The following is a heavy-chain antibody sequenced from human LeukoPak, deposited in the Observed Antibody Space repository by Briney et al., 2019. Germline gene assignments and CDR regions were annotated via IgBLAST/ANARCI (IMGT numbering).Heavy chain of an antibody. J-gene: IGHJ4*02. D-gene: IGHD3-16*01. Sequence: PGGSLRLSCAASGFTFSSYTMNWVRQAPGKGLEWVSYISSSSSSIYYADSVKGRFTISRDNAKNSLYLQMNSLRAEDTAVYYCEREGYGLDYWGQGTLVTASS. CDR3: EREGYGLDY. CDR1: GFTFSSYT. CDR2: ISSSSSSI. V-gene: IGHV3-48*01.